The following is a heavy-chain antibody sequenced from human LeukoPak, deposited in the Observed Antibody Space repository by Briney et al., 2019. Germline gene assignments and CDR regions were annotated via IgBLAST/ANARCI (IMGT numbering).Heavy chain of an antibody. CDR1: GYTFTSYA. D-gene: IGHD3-22*01. J-gene: IGHJ4*02. Sequence: ASVKVSCKASGYTFTSYAMHWVRQAPGQRLEWMGWINAGNGNTKYSQEFQGRVTITRDTSASTAYMELSSLRSEDMAVYYCARGGAYYDSSGYASFDYWGQGTLVTVSS. CDR3: ARGGAYYDSSGYASFDY. V-gene: IGHV1-3*03. CDR2: INAGNGNT.